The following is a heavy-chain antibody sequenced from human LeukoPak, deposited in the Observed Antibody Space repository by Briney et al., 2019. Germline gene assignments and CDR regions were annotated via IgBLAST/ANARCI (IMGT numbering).Heavy chain of an antibody. J-gene: IGHJ4*02. CDR2: IYVSGST. CDR3: ARVSSPTHFDY. D-gene: IGHD2-2*01. CDR1: GSISSGSYY. Sequence: PSETLSLTCTVSGSISSGSYYWSRIRQPAGKGLEWIGRIYVSGSTNYNPSLESRVTISVDTSKNQFSLKLSSVTAADTAVYYCARVSSPTHFDYWGQGTLVTVSS. V-gene: IGHV4-61*02.